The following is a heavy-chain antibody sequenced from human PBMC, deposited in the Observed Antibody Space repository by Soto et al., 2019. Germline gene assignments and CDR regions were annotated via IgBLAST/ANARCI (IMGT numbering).Heavy chain of an antibody. CDR2: ITGGGDNT. J-gene: IGHJ4*02. V-gene: IGHV3-23*01. D-gene: IGHD3-9*01. CDR3: TQDGGSRDWLTVN. CDR1: GFTFTSYA. Sequence: EVQLLESGGDSVQPGGSLRLSCAASGFTFTSYAMSWIRQAPGKGLEWVSAITGGGDNTYYADSVKGRFTISRDNSKNTLYPQMNSLRAEDTAFYYCTQDGGSRDWLTVNWGQGTLVTVSS.